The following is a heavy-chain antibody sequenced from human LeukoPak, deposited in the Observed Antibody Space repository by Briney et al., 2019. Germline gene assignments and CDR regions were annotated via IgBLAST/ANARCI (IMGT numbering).Heavy chain of an antibody. J-gene: IGHJ4*02. CDR1: GFAFNKYR. V-gene: IGHV3-23*01. CDR3: AKDSTGCGGDCYSDY. CDR2: ITCSGNT. Sequence: GGSLRLSCAASGFAFNKYRMHWFRQAPGKGLEWVSAITCSGNTYYADSVKGRFTISRDNSKNTLYLQMNSLRAEDTALYYCAKDSTGCGGDCYSDYWGQGTLVTVSS. D-gene: IGHD2-21*02.